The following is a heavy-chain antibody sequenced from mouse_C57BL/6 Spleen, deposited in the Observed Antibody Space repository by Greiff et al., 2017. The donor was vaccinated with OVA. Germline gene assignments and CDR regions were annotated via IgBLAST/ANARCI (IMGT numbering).Heavy chain of an antibody. V-gene: IGHV5-17*01. J-gene: IGHJ2*01. CDR2: ISSGSSTI. CDR1: GFTFSDYG. CDR3: ARGGLRNFDY. Sequence: DVMLVESGGGLVKPGGSLKLSCAASGFTFSDYGMHWVRQAPEKGLEWVAYISSGSSTIYYADTVKGRFTISRDNAKNTLFLQMTSLRSEDTAMYYCARGGLRNFDYWGQGTTLTVSS. D-gene: IGHD1-3*01.